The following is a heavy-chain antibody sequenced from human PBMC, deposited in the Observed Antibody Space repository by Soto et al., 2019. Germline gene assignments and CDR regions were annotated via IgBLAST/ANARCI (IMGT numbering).Heavy chain of an antibody. V-gene: IGHV3-48*03. CDR2: IGRSGETI. J-gene: IGHJ4*02. CDR1: GFTFSSFE. Sequence: GGSLRLSXVGSGFTFSSFEMNWVRQTPGKGLEWLSYIGRSGETIYYADSVKGRFTISRDNAKSSLFLQMNGLRDEDTGIYYCARDSRGGAARRPTFYYWGRGTLVTVSS. CDR3: ARDSRGGAARRPTFYY. D-gene: IGHD6-6*01.